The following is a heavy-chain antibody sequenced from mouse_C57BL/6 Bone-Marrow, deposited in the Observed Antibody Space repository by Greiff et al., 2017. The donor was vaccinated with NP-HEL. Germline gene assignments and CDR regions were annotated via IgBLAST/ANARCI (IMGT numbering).Heavy chain of an antibody. J-gene: IGHJ2*01. V-gene: IGHV1-81*01. CDR1: GYTFTSYG. Sequence: VQLQQSGAELARPGASVKLSCKASGYTFTSYGISWVKQRTGQGLEWIGEIYPGSGNTYYNEKFKGKATLTAEKSSSTAYMELRSLTSEDSAVYYCAIRRRRGLYFDYWGQGTTLTVSS. D-gene: IGHD1-2*01. CDR2: IYPGSGNT. CDR3: AIRRRRGLYFDY.